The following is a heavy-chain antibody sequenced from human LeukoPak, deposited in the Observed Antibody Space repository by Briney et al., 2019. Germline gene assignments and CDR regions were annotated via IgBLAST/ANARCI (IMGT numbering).Heavy chain of an antibody. D-gene: IGHD4-23*01. CDR3: AKEEFMHTSRAHYGGKGECFDY. CDR2: ISGSGGST. CDR1: GFTFSSYA. J-gene: IGHJ4*02. V-gene: IGHV3-23*01. Sequence: GGSLRLSCAASGFTFSSYAMSWVRQAPGKGLEWVSAISGSGGSTYYADSVKGRFTISRDNSKNTLYLQMNSLRAEDTAVYYCAKEEFMHTSRAHYGGKGECFDYWGQGTLVTVSS.